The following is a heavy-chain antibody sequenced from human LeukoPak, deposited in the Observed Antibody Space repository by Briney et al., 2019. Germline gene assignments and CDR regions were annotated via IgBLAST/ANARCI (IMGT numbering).Heavy chain of an antibody. CDR2: IYYSGST. V-gene: IGHV4-59*08. D-gene: IGHD4-23*01. Sequence: SETLSLTCTVSGGSIRSYYWSWIRQPPGKGLEWIGYIYYSGSTNYNPSLKSRVTISVHTSKNQFSLKLSSVTAADTAVYFCARSPITYGGNPLHFDHWGQGTLVTVSS. CDR1: GGSIRSYY. CDR3: ARSPITYGGNPLHFDH. J-gene: IGHJ4*02.